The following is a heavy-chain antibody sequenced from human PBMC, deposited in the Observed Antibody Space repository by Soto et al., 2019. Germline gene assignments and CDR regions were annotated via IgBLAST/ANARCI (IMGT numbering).Heavy chain of an antibody. CDR3: AREGTRGYYDILTGSVEYYYYMDV. CDR2: ISSSSSYI. CDR1: GFTFSSYS. D-gene: IGHD3-9*01. V-gene: IGHV3-21*01. J-gene: IGHJ6*03. Sequence: GGSLRLSCAASGFTFSSYSMNWVRQAPGKGLEWVSSISSSSSYIYYADSVKGRFTISRDNAKNSLYLQMNSLRAEDTAVYYCAREGTRGYYDILTGSVEYYYYMDVWGKGTTVTSP.